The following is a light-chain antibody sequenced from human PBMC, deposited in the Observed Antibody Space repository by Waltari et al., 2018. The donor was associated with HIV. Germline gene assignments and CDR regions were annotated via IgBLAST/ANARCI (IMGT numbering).Light chain of an antibody. Sequence: DIQMTQSPSSLSASVGDRVTITCRASQSISSYLNWYQQKPGKAPKLLIYAASSLQRGVPSRFSCSGSGTDFTLTISILQPEDFATYYCQQSYSTPWTFGQGTKVEIK. CDR3: QQSYSTPWT. J-gene: IGKJ1*01. CDR2: AAS. CDR1: QSISSY. V-gene: IGKV1-39*01.